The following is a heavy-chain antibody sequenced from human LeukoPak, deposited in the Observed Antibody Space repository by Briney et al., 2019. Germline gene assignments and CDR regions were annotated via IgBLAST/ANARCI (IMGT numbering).Heavy chain of an antibody. Sequence: PGGSLRLSCAASGVTFSIYWMSWVRQAPGKGLEWVANIKQDGSEKYYVDSVRGRFTISRDNAKNSLYLQMNSLRVEDTAVYYCARNTYYYERSGCKAFDIWGQGTMVTVSS. CDR3: ARNTYYYERSGCKAFDI. V-gene: IGHV3-7*01. D-gene: IGHD3-22*01. CDR2: IKQDGSEK. CDR1: GVTFSIYW. J-gene: IGHJ3*02.